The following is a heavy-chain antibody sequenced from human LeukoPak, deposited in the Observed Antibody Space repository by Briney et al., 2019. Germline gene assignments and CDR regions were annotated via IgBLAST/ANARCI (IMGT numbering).Heavy chain of an antibody. D-gene: IGHD3-10*02. CDR3: AELGITMIGGV. CDR2: IIPIFGTA. Sequence: GALVKVSCKASGGTFSSYAISWVRQAPGQGLEWMGGIIPIFGTANYAQKFQGRVTITADESTSTAYMELNSLRAEDTAVYYCAELGITMIGGVWGKGTTVTISS. V-gene: IGHV1-69*13. CDR1: GGTFSSYA. J-gene: IGHJ6*04.